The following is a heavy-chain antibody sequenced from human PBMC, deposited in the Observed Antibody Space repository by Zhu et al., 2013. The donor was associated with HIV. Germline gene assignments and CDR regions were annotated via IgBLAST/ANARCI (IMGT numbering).Heavy chain of an antibody. D-gene: IGHD4-17*01. Sequence: QVQLVQSGAEVKKPGSSVKVSCKASGGTFSSYAISWVRQAPGQGLEWMGGIIPIFGTANYAQKFQGRVTITADKSTSTAYMELSSLRSEDTAVYYCARDLTYGDYQMGGGFDPWGQGTLVTVSS. V-gene: IGHV1-69*06. J-gene: IGHJ5*02. CDR1: GGTFSSYA. CDR2: IIPIFGTA. CDR3: ARDLTYGDYQMGGGFDP.